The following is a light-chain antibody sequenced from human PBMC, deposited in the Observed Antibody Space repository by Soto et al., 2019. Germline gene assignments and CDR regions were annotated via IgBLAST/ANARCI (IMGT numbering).Light chain of an antibody. J-gene: IGLJ1*01. CDR3: SSYTSSSTHV. CDR1: SSDVGAYTF. CDR2: DVS. Sequence: QSALTQPASVSGSPGQSITISCTGTSSDVGAYTFVSWYQQHPDKVPKLMIFDVSRRPSGVSDRFSGSKSGNTASLTISGLQPEDEADYYCSSYTSSSTHVFGSWTKVTVL. V-gene: IGLV2-14*03.